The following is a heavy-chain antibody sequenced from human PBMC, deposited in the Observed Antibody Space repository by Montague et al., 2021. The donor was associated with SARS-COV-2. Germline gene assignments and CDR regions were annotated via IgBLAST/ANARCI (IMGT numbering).Heavy chain of an antibody. CDR1: GGSFSNYY. J-gene: IGHJ6*02. CDR2: INHSGST. CDR3: AREAQLGYSYGTGYYYGMDV. V-gene: IGHV4-34*01. Sequence: SETLSLTCAVYGGSFSNYYWSWIRQPPGKGLEWIGEINHSGSTNXNPSLESRVTISVDTSKNQFSLKLSSVTAADTAVYYCAREAQLGYSYGTGYYYGMDVWGQGTTVTVSS. D-gene: IGHD5-18*01.